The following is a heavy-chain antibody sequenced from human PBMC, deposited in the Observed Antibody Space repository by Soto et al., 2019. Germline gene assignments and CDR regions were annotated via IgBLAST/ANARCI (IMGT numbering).Heavy chain of an antibody. J-gene: IGHJ6*02. CDR1: GYSLTSYW. Sequence: VESLKISCKGSGYSLTSYWIRWVRQMPAKVQAWLGIIYPGDSYTIYSPSFQGQFTISADKSISTAYLQWSSLKASDTAMYYCARQRSIAAAGYYSYYYYGMDVWGQGTTPTVS. V-gene: IGHV5-51*01. D-gene: IGHD6-13*01. CDR2: IYPGDSYT. CDR3: ARQRSIAAAGYYSYYYYGMDV.